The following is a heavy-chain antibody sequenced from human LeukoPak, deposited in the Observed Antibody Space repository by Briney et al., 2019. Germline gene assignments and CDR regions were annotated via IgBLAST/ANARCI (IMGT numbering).Heavy chain of an antibody. V-gene: IGHV3-7*01. CDR1: GFTFSSYW. Sequence: GGSLRLSCAASGFTFSSYWMSWVRQAPGKGLEWVANIKQDGSEKYYVDSVKGRFTISRDNAKNSLYLQMNSLRAEDTAVYYCARDPSRYDSSGYYYYFPGYYYYYYMDVWGKGTTVTISS. J-gene: IGHJ6*03. D-gene: IGHD3-22*01. CDR2: IKQDGSEK. CDR3: ARDPSRYDSSGYYYYFPGYYYYYYMDV.